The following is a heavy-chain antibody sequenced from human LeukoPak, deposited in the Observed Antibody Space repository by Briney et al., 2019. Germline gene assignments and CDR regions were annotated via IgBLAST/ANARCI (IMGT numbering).Heavy chain of an antibody. V-gene: IGHV3-66*01. J-gene: IGHJ4*02. D-gene: IGHD3-22*01. CDR3: AKAHYYDSSGYSMH. Sequence: GGSLRLSCAASGFTVSSNYMSWVRQAPGKGLEWVSVIYSGGSTYYADSVKGRFTISRDNSKNTLYLQMNSLRAEDTAVYYCAKAHYYDSSGYSMHWGQGTLVTVSS. CDR1: GFTVSSNY. CDR2: IYSGGST.